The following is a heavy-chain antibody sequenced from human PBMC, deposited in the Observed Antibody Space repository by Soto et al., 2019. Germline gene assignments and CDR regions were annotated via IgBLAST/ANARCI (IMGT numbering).Heavy chain of an antibody. Sequence: SETLSLTCTVSGGSISSYYWSWIRQPPGKGLEWIGYIYYSGSTNYNPSLKSRVTISVDTSKNHFSLKLSSVTAADTAVYYCARAPRTYIAVAGLLFDYWGQGTLVTVSS. J-gene: IGHJ4*02. V-gene: IGHV4-59*01. CDR2: IYYSGST. D-gene: IGHD6-19*01. CDR1: GGSISSYY. CDR3: ARAPRTYIAVAGLLFDY.